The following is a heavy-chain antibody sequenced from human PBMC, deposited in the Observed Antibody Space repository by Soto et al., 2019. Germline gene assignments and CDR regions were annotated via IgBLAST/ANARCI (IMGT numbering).Heavy chain of an antibody. J-gene: IGHJ4*02. Sequence: EVQLLESGGGLVQPGGSLRLSCAASGFTFSSYAMRWVRQAPVKGLEWVSAISGSGGSTYYAESVKGRFTIARDNAKNALYLQMSSLRAEDTAVYYCAIRGSGSYYDYWGEGALVTLSS. CDR1: GFTFSSYA. CDR3: AIRGSGSYYDY. CDR2: ISGSGGST. V-gene: IGHV3-23*01. D-gene: IGHD1-26*01.